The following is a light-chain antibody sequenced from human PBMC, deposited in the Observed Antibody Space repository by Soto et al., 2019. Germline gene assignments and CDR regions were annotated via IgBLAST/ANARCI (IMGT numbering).Light chain of an antibody. CDR3: SSYAGSHNLGV. Sequence: QSVLTQPPSASGSPGQSVTISCTGTSSDVGRYNYVSWYQQHPGKVPKLMIYDVSKRPSGVPDRFSGSKSGNTASLTVSGLQAEDEADYYCSSYAGSHNLGVFGGGTKLTVL. CDR2: DVS. CDR1: SSDVGRYNY. J-gene: IGLJ2*01. V-gene: IGLV2-8*01.